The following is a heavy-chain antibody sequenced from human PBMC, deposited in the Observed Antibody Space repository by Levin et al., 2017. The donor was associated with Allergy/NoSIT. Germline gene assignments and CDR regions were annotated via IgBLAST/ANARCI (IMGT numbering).Heavy chain of an antibody. Sequence: SETLSLTCSVSGGSITGGSTASPTSYWGWIRQPPGMGLEWIGSINYSGNTYYNRSLKSRVTMSVDTSKNSFSLRLNSLTAADTAAYYCARQRSGTYYIDAFDMWGQGTMVTVSS. CDR1: GGSITGGSTASPTSY. V-gene: IGHV4-39*02. CDR3: ARQRSGTYYIDAFDM. CDR2: INYSGNT. D-gene: IGHD1-26*01. J-gene: IGHJ3*02.